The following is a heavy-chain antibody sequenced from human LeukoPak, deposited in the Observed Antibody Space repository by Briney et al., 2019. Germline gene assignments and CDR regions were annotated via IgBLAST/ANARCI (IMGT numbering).Heavy chain of an antibody. Sequence: ASVKVSCKASGYTFTGYYMHWVRQAPGQGLEWMGWINPNSGGTNYAQKFQGRVTMTRDTSISTAYMELSRLRSDDTAVYYCARDDCRGGSCYSNYWGQGTLVTVSS. V-gene: IGHV1-2*02. CDR2: INPNSGGT. CDR1: GYTFTGYY. D-gene: IGHD2-15*01. J-gene: IGHJ4*02. CDR3: ARDDCRGGSCYSNY.